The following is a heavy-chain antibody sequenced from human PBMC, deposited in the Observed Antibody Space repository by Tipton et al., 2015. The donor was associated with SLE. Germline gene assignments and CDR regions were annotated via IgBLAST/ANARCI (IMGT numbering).Heavy chain of an antibody. CDR2: IYVSRNT. CDR1: GGSMDLYQ. V-gene: IGHV4-4*08. Sequence: TLSLTCIVSGGSMDLYQWSWIRQPPGKGLEWIGYIYVSRNTNYNPSLKSRLRLSVDTSKSLFSLTLTSVTAADTAVYYCARSPGRGTSYFDLWGQGTLVTVSS. D-gene: IGHD1-1*01. CDR3: ARSPGRGTSYFDL. J-gene: IGHJ4*02.